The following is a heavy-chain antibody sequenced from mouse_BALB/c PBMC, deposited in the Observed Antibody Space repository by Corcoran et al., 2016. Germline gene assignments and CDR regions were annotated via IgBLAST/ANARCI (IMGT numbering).Heavy chain of an antibody. CDR2: INPYNDGT. D-gene: IGHD1-1*01. Sequence: EVQLQQSGPELVKPGASVKMSCKASGYTFTSYVMHWVKQKPGQGLEWIGYINPYNDGTKYNEKFKGKATLTSDKSSSTVYMELSSLTSEDSAVYYCARSYYGSSYWYFDVWGAGTTVTVSS. CDR1: GYTFTSYV. J-gene: IGHJ1*01. CDR3: ARSYYGSSYWYFDV. V-gene: IGHV1S136*01.